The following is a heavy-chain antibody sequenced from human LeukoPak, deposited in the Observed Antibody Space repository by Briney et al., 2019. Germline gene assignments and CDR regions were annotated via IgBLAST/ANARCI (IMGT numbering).Heavy chain of an antibody. CDR2: IKTDGSDT. J-gene: IGHJ4*02. CDR1: GFTFSSYW. D-gene: IGHD6-19*01. CDR3: ARGGSSGCLDY. Sequence: GWSLRLSCAASGFTFSSYWMHWVRQAPGKGLVWVSRIKTDGSDTSYADSVKGRFTISRDNAKNTLYLQMNSMSAEDTAVYYCARGGSSGCLDYWGQGTLVTVSS. V-gene: IGHV3-74*01.